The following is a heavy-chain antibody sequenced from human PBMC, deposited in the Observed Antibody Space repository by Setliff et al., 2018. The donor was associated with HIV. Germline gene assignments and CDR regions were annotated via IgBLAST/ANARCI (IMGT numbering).Heavy chain of an antibody. CDR1: GYTFTTYD. CDR3: ARELTALYYDSLNWFDP. CDR2: MNPNSGNT. D-gene: IGHD3-3*01. V-gene: IGHV1-8*02. J-gene: IGHJ5*02. Sequence: VASVKVSCKASGYTFTTYDINWVRQATGQGLEWMGWMNPNSGNTGYAERFRGRVTMTRDTSISTVYMELTSLRSEDMAVYYCARELTALYYDSLNWFDPWGQGTLVTVSS.